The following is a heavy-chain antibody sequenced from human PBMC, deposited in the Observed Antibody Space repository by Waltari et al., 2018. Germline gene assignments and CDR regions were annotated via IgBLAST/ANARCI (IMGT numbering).Heavy chain of an antibody. CDR1: GGSFSGYY. Sequence: QVQLQQWGAGLLKPSEILSLTCAVYGGSFSGYYWSWIRQPPGKGLEWIGEINHSGSTNYNPSLKSRVTISVDTSKNQFSLKLSSLTAADTAVYYCARLSGSRLFDYWGQGTLVTVSS. J-gene: IGHJ4*02. CDR3: ARLSGSRLFDY. D-gene: IGHD1-1*01. CDR2: INHSGST. V-gene: IGHV4-34*01.